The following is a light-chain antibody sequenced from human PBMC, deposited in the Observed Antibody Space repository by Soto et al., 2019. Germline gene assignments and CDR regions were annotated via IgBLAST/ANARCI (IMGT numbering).Light chain of an antibody. V-gene: IGKV3-20*01. CDR2: GAS. J-gene: IGKJ1*01. CDR3: QQYGSSGT. Sequence: EIVLTQSPGILSLSPRERATLSCRASQSVSNNYLAWYQQKPGQAPRLLIYGASNRATGIPDRLSGSGSGTDFTLPIRRLEPEDSAVSYCQQYGSSGTFGQGTKVDIK. CDR1: QSVSNNY.